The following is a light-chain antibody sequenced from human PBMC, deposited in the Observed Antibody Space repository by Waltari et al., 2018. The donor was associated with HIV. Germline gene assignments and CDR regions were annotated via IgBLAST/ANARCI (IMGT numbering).Light chain of an antibody. CDR3: SSYAGSDNPYV. CDR2: EVT. CDR1: SSDLINYNY. V-gene: IGLV2-8*01. Sequence: QSALTQPPSASGSPGQSVTISCTGTSSDLINYNYVSWYQQCPGKAPKLISFEVTKRPSGGPDRFSGSKSGDTASLTVSGLQAEDEADYYCSSYAGSDNPYVFGSGTKVTVL. J-gene: IGLJ1*01.